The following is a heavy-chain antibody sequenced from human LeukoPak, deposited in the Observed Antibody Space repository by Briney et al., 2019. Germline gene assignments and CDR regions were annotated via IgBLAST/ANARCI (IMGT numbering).Heavy chain of an antibody. CDR3: ATLTRGVIGAFDI. CDR1: GYTLTELS. V-gene: IGHV1-24*01. J-gene: IGHJ3*02. Sequence: GASVKVTCKVSGYTLTELSMHWVRQAPGKGLEWMGGFDPEDGETIYAQKFQGRVTMTEDTSTDTAYMELSSLRSEDTAVYYCATLTRGVIGAFDIWGQGTMVTVSS. CDR2: FDPEDGET. D-gene: IGHD2-21*01.